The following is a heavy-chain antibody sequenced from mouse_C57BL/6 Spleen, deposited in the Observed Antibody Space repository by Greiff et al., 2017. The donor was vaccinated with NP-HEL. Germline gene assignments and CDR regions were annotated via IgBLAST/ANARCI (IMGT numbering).Heavy chain of an antibody. J-gene: IGHJ3*01. D-gene: IGHD1-1*01. V-gene: IGHV1-50*01. CDR2: IDPSDSYT. CDR3: ARNYYGSSPEVAY. Sequence: QVQLQQPGAELVKPGASVKLSCKASGYTFTSYWMQWVQQRPGQGLEWIGEIDPSDSYTNYNQKFKGKATLTVDTSSSTAYMQLSSLTSEDSAVYYCARNYYGSSPEVAYWGQGTLVTVSA. CDR1: GYTFTSYW.